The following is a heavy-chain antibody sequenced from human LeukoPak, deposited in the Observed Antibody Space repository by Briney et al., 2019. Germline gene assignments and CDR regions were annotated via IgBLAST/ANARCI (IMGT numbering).Heavy chain of an antibody. CDR1: GFTFSSYS. Sequence: GGSLRLSCAASGFTFSSYSMNWVRQAPGKGLEWVSSISSSSSYIYYADSVKGRFTISRDNAKNSLYLQMNSLRAEDTAEYYCARAFMATMGAYHFDYWGQGTLVTVSS. J-gene: IGHJ4*02. V-gene: IGHV3-21*01. CDR3: ARAFMATMGAYHFDY. CDR2: ISSSSSYI. D-gene: IGHD5-24*01.